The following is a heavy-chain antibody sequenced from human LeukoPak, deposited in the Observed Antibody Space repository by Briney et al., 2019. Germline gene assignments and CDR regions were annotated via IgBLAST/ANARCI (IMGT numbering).Heavy chain of an antibody. CDR1: GGSISSSSYY. V-gene: IGHV4-39*01. CDR3: ASHSVVRVFDY. Sequence: ASETLSLTCTVSGGSISSSSYYWGWIRQPPGKGLEWIGCTYYSGSTYYNPSLKSRVTISVDTSKNQFSLKLSSVTAADTAVYYCASHSVVRVFDYWGQGTLVTVSS. D-gene: IGHD2-21*01. J-gene: IGHJ4*02. CDR2: TYYSGST.